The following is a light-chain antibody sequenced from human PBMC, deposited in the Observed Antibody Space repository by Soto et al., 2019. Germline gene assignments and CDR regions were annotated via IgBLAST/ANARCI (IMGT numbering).Light chain of an antibody. CDR2: GAS. CDR3: QQYGSSPWT. CDR1: QSVSSSY. V-gene: IGKV3-20*01. J-gene: IGKJ1*01. Sequence: EIVLAQSPGTLSLSPGERATVSCRSSQSVSSSYLAWYQQKPGQAPRLLIYGASSRATGIPDRFSGSGSGTDFTLTISRLDPEDFAVYYCQQYGSSPWTFGQGTKVDI.